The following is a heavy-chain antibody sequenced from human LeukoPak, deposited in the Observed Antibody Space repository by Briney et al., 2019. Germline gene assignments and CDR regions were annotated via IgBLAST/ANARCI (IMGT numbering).Heavy chain of an antibody. J-gene: IGHJ4*02. CDR2: LTDSGGTT. D-gene: IGHD1-26*01. CDR1: GFTFSSYA. CDR3: AKGGKWDVTPFDY. Sequence: GGSLRLSCVASGFTFSSYAMGWVRQAPGKRPEWVSSLTDSGGTTYYVDSVKGRFTISRDNSKNTLYLHMNSLRAEDTAVYYCAKGGKWDVTPFDYWGQGTLVTASS. V-gene: IGHV3-23*01.